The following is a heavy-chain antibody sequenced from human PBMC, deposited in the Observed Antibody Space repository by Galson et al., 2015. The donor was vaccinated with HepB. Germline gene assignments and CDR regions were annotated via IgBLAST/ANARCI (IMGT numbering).Heavy chain of an antibody. CDR2: ISSSSSTI. Sequence: QAPGKGLEWVSHISSSSSTIYYADSVRGRFTISRDNAKNSLYLQMNSLRDEDTAVYYCARRSSLDVWGEGTTVTVSS. J-gene: IGHJ6*04. CDR3: ARRSSLDV. V-gene: IGHV3-48*02. D-gene: IGHD6-19*01.